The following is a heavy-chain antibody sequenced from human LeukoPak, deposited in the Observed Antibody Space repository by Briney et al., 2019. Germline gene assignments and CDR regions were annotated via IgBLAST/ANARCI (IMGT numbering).Heavy chain of an antibody. CDR3: SRGVGFDY. CDR1: GGSISSSSYY. J-gene: IGHJ4*02. CDR2: IYYSGST. D-gene: IGHD3-3*01. Sequence: QASETLSLTCTVSGGSISSSSYYWGWIRQPPGKGLEWIGSIYYSGSTYYNPSLKSRVTISVDTSKNQFSLKLSSVTAADTAVYYCSRGVGFDYWGQGTLVTVSS. V-gene: IGHV4-39*07.